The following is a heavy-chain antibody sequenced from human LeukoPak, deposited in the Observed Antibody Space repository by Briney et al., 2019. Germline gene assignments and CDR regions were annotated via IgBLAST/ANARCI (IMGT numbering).Heavy chain of an antibody. CDR2: INSDGSST. CDR3: ARVEAAADYCYYGMDV. V-gene: IGHV3-74*01. CDR1: GFTFSSYW. J-gene: IGHJ6*02. Sequence: PGGALRLSCAASGFTFSSYWMHWVRQAPGKGLVWVSRINSDGSSTSYADSVKGRFTISRDNAKNTLYLQMNSLRAEDTAVYYCARVEAAADYCYYGMDVWGQGTTVTVSS. D-gene: IGHD6-13*01.